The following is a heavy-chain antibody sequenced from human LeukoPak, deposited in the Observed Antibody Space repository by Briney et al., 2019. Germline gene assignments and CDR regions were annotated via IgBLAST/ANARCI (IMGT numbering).Heavy chain of an antibody. V-gene: IGHV4-38-2*02. CDR3: ARGAEYYAIWRGYAGYSDY. J-gene: IGHJ4*02. D-gene: IGHD3-3*01. CDR1: SGSISGYY. CDR2: ISHRGST. Sequence: SETLSLTCTVSSGSISGYYWGWIRQPPGKGLEWVGSISHRGSTYYNPSLRSRITISLDRSKQKFSLKLTSVTAADTAVYFCARGAEYYAIWRGYAGYSDYWGQGISVTVSS.